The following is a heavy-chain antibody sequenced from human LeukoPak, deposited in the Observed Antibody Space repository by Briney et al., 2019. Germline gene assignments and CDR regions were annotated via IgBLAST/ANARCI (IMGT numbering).Heavy chain of an antibody. CDR1: GFTLSSYA. Sequence: QPGGSLRLSCAASGFTLSSYAMSWVRQAPGKGLEWVSAISGSGGFTYYADSVKGRFTISRDNSKNTLYLQMNSLRVEDTAVYYCAKVSRYDSTGYYGFFDYWGQGTLVTVSS. D-gene: IGHD3-22*01. V-gene: IGHV3-23*01. J-gene: IGHJ4*02. CDR3: AKVSRYDSTGYYGFFDY. CDR2: ISGSGGFT.